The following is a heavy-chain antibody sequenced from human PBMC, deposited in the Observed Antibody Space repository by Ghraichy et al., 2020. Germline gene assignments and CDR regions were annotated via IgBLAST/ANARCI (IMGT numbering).Heavy chain of an antibody. CDR1: GGTFSSYA. V-gene: IGHV1-69*13. CDR3: ARYRPDSSGYYYQNAGWYFDL. J-gene: IGHJ2*01. D-gene: IGHD3-22*01. CDR2: IIPIFGTA. Sequence: SVKVSCKASGGTFSSYAISWVRQAPGQGLEWMGGIIPIFGTANYAQKFQGRVTITADESTSTAYMELSSLRSEDTAVYYCARYRPDSSGYYYQNAGWYFDLWGRGTLVTVSS.